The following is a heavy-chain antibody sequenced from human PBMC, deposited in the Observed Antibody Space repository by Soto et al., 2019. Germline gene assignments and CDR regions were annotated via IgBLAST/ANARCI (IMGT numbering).Heavy chain of an antibody. Sequence: SETLSLTCTVSGGSISSYYWSWIRQPPGKGLEWIGYTYYSGSTNYNPSLKSRVTISVDTSKNQFSLKLSSVTAADTAVYYCARRLRYCSGGSCYYWFDPWGQGTLVTVSS. CDR1: GGSISSYY. J-gene: IGHJ5*02. CDR2: TYYSGST. V-gene: IGHV4-59*08. D-gene: IGHD2-15*01. CDR3: ARRLRYCSGGSCYYWFDP.